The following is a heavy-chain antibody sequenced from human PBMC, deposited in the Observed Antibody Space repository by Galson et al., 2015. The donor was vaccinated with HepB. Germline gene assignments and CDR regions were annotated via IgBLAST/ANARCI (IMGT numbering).Heavy chain of an antibody. V-gene: IGHV3-23*01. D-gene: IGHD6-13*01. CDR3: AKDQGYSTSWYDY. CDR2: ISGSGGST. Sequence: SLRLSCAASGFTFSSYAMSWVRQAPGKGLEWVSGISGSGGSTYYADSVKGRLTISRDNSKNTLYLQMNSLRAEDTAVYYCAKDQGYSTSWYDYWGQGTLVTVSS. CDR1: GFTFSSYA. J-gene: IGHJ4*02.